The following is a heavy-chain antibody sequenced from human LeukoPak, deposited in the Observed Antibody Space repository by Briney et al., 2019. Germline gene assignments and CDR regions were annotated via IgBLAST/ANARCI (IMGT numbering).Heavy chain of an antibody. V-gene: IGHV4-59*08. Sequence: PSETLSLTCTVSGGSISSYYWSWIRQPPGKGLEWIGYIYYSGSTNYNPSLKSRVTISVDTSKNQFSLKLSSVTAADTAVYYCARHAYDFWSGHDAFDIWGQGTMVTVSS. CDR2: IYYSGST. CDR3: ARHAYDFWSGHDAFDI. J-gene: IGHJ3*02. CDR1: GGSISSYY. D-gene: IGHD3-3*01.